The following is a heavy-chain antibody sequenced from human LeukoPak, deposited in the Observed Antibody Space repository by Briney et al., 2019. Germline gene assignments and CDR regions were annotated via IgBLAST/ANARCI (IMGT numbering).Heavy chain of an antibody. CDR2: ISGSGGST. V-gene: IGHV3-23*01. Sequence: PGGSLRLSCAASGFTLSSYWMSWARQAPGKGLEWVSAISGSGGSTYYADSVKGRFTISRDNSKNTLYLQMNSLRAEDTAVYYCAKDLPGYCSSTSCPGTFDYWGQGTLVTVSS. D-gene: IGHD2-2*01. CDR3: AKDLPGYCSSTSCPGTFDY. J-gene: IGHJ4*02. CDR1: GFTLSSYW.